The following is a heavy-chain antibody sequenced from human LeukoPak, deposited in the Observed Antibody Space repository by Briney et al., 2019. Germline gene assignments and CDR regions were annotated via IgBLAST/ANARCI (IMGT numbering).Heavy chain of an antibody. CDR2: ISWNSGRI. V-gene: IGHV3-9*03. D-gene: IGHD1-26*01. J-gene: IGHJ4*02. CDR3: VKGSLGSQTITPFFDY. Sequence: PGGSLRLSCAASGFTFEDYAMHWVRQVPGKGLEWVSGISWNSGRIGYADSVKGRFTISRDNAKNSLYLQMNSLRAEDMALYYCVKGSLGSQTITPFFDYWGQGILVTVSS. CDR1: GFTFEDYA.